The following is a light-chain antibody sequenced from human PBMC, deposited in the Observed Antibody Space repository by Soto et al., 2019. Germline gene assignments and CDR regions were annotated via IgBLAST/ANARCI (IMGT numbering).Light chain of an antibody. CDR3: QQRSNWPLT. CDR1: QSVGSNY. J-gene: IGKJ4*01. Sequence: EIVFTQSPGTLSLSPGERATLSCRASQSVGSNYLAWYQQKPGQAPRLLIYDASNRDTGIPARFSGSGSGTEFTLTISSLEPEDVAVDYCQQRSNWPLTFGGGTKVDIK. V-gene: IGKV3-11*01. CDR2: DAS.